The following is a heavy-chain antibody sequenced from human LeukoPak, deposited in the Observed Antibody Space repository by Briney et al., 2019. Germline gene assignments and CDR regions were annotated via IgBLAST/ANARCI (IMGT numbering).Heavy chain of an antibody. CDR3: ARVLGSGYSDY. D-gene: IGHD2-15*01. V-gene: IGHV4-59*01. CDR2: IYSSGST. J-gene: IGHJ4*02. Sequence: GSLRLSCTVSGGSISSYYWSWIRQPPGKGLEWLGYIYSSGSTNYNPSLKSRVTISVDTSKNQFSLKLSSVTAADTAVYYCARVLGSGYSDYWGQGTLVTVSS. CDR1: GGSISSYY.